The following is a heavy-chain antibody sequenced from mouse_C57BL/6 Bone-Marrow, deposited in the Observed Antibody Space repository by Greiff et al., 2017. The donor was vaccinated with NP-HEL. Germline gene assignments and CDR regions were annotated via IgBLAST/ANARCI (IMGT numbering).Heavy chain of an antibody. Sequence: QVQLQQSGAELARPGASVKLSCKASGYTFTSYGISWVKQRTGQGLEWIGEIYPRSGNPYYNEKFKGKATLTADKSSSTAYMELRSLTSEDSAVYFCARGNYYSNLYYAMDYWGQGTSVTVSS. V-gene: IGHV1-81*01. CDR1: GYTFTSYG. CDR3: ARGNYYSNLYYAMDY. D-gene: IGHD2-5*01. J-gene: IGHJ4*01. CDR2: IYPRSGNP.